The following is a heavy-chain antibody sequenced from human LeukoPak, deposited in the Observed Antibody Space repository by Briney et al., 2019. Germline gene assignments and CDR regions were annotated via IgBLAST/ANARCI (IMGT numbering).Heavy chain of an antibody. CDR3: VRGEVVFDI. V-gene: IGHV4-59*01. CDR2: IYYSGST. CDR1: GGSISSYY. Sequence: SETLSLTCTVSGGSISSYYWSWIRQPPGKGLEWIGYIYYSGSTNYNPSLKSRVAISVDTSKNQFSLKLSSVTAADTAVYYCVRGEVVFDIWGQGTMVTVSS. D-gene: IGHD6-6*01. J-gene: IGHJ3*02.